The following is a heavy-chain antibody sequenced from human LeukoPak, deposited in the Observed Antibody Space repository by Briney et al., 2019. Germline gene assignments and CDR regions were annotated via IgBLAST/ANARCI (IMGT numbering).Heavy chain of an antibody. CDR1: GFNFNTNA. V-gene: IGHV3-23*01. CDR2: ITAGSDAT. Sequence: PGGSLRLSCTASGFNFNTNAMTWVRQAPGKGLECVSAITAGSDATYYADSVKGRFTISRDNSQNTLFLQMNSLRDEDTAVYYCAKFEFGFWGQGTLVTVSS. CDR3: AKFEFGF. D-gene: IGHD3-16*01. J-gene: IGHJ4*02.